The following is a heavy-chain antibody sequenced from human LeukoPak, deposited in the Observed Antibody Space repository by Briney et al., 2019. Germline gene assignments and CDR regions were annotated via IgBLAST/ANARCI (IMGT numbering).Heavy chain of an antibody. CDR2: INPSGGST. V-gene: IGHV1-46*03. Sequence: ASVKVSCKASGYTFASYYMYWMRQAPGQGLEWMGIINPSGGSTSYAQKFQGRVTMTRDTSTSTVYMELSSLRSEDTAVYYRAQTHYYGMDVWGQGTTVTVSS. CDR3: AQTHYYGMDV. CDR1: GYTFASYY. J-gene: IGHJ6*02.